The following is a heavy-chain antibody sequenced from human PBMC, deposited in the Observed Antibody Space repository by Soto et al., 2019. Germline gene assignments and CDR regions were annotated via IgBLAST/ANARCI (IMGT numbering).Heavy chain of an antibody. Sequence: PGGSLRLSCAASGITFSNYWMSWVRQAPGKGLEWVAHIKPDGSDNYYVDSVKGRFTISRDNAKNSLYLQMNSLRAEDTAVYLCVGQVATLSDSWGQGTLDIVSS. CDR1: GITFSNYW. D-gene: IGHD5-12*01. V-gene: IGHV3-7*01. CDR3: VGQVATLSDS. CDR2: IKPDGSDN. J-gene: IGHJ5*02.